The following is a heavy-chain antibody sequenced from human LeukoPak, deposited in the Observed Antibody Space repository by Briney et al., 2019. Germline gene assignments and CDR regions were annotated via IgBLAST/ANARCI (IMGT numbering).Heavy chain of an antibody. J-gene: IGHJ4*02. CDR3: ATGTMVRGVYDY. D-gene: IGHD3-10*01. V-gene: IGHV4-4*07. CDR2: IYTSGST. Sequence: PSETLSLTCTVSGGSISSYYWSWIRQPAGKGLEWIGRIYTSGSTNYNPSLKSRVTMSVDTSKNQLSLKLSSVTAADTAVYYCATGTMVRGVYDYWGQGTLVTVSS. CDR1: GGSISSYY.